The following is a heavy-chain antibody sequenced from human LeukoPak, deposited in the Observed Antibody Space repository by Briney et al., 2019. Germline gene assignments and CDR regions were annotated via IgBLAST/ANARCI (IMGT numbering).Heavy chain of an antibody. Sequence: GGSLEISWQASGSRFTSYSIGWVRQMPGKGLEWMGIIYAGDADTRYRPSCRGGVTISADKSISSACLQWSSLEAADTAMYYCAKLRGLGGAAGYFDYWGQGTLVTVSS. CDR1: GSRFTSYS. D-gene: IGHD6-13*01. J-gene: IGHJ4*02. CDR3: AKLRGLGGAAGYFDY. V-gene: IGHV5-51*01. CDR2: IYAGDADT.